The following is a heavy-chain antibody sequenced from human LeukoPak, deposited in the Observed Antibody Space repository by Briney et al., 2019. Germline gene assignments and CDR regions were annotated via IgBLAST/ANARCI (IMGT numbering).Heavy chain of an antibody. D-gene: IGHD2-2*01. CDR3: AREGRSYRGTISYGMDV. CDR2: IIPIFGTA. CDR1: GGTFSSYA. Sequence: SVKVSCKASGGTFSSYAISWVRQAPGQGLEWMGGIIPIFGTANYARKFQGRVTITADESTSTAYMELSSLRSEDTAVYYCAREGRSYRGTISYGMDVWGQGTTVTVSS. J-gene: IGHJ6*02. V-gene: IGHV1-69*01.